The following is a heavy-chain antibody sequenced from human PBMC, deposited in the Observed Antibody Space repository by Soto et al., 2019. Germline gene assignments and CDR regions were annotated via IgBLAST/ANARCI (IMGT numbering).Heavy chain of an antibody. CDR2: INHSGST. CDR1: GGSFSGYY. J-gene: IGHJ4*02. D-gene: IGHD4-17*01. CDR3: ARVGSTVTTAPIDY. V-gene: IGHV4-34*01. Sequence: SETLSLTCAVYGGSFSGYYWSWIRQPPGKGLEWIGEINHSGSTNYNPSLKSRVTISVDTSKNQFSLKLSSVTAADTAVYYCARVGSTVTTAPIDYWGQGTLVTVSS.